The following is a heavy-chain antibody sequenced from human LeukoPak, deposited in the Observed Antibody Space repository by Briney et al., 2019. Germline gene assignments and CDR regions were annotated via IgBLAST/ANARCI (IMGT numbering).Heavy chain of an antibody. CDR3: AKDWPTLDAFYI. Sequence: GDSLRLPCAASGLTLSTQAIIWLRQATGKGLEWVSGISGGGGTTYYSASVKSRFTSSRDHSKSKVFLQMNRLRAEDTAVYYCAKDWPTLDAFYIWGQGRMVSVSS. V-gene: IGHV3-23*01. J-gene: IGHJ3*02. CDR2: ISGGGGTT. CDR1: GLTLSTQA.